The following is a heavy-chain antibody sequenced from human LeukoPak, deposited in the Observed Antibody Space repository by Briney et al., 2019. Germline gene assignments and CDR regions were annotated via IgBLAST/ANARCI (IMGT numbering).Heavy chain of an antibody. CDR3: AIEQTPPFAPKAFDY. V-gene: IGHV1-69*04. J-gene: IGHJ4*02. CDR1: GGTFSSYA. CDR2: IIPILGIA. Sequence: SVKVSCKASGGTFSSYAISWVRQAPGQGLEWMGRIIPILGIANYAQKFQGRVTITADKSTSTAYMELSSLRSEDTAVYYCAIEQTPPFAPKAFDYWGQGTLVTVYS. D-gene: IGHD1/OR15-1a*01.